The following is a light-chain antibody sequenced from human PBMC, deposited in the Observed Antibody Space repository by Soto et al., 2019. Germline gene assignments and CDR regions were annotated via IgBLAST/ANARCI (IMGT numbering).Light chain of an antibody. V-gene: IGKV3-15*01. CDR3: QQYRT. CDR2: GAS. Sequence: EIVMTQSPATLSVSPGERATLSCRASQSVTSNLAWYQQKPGQVPRLLIYGASTRATGIPARFSGSGSGTEFTLTISSLQSEDFAVYYCQQYRTFGQGTKVEIK. J-gene: IGKJ1*01. CDR1: QSVTSN.